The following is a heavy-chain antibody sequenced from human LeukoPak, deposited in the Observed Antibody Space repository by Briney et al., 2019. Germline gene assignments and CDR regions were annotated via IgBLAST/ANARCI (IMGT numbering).Heavy chain of an antibody. V-gene: IGHV4-59*01. CDR1: GGSISSYY. J-gene: IGHJ5*02. CDR2: IYYSGST. Sequence: SETLSLTCTVSGGSISSYYWSWIRQPAGKGLEWIGYIYYSGSTNYNPSLKSRVTISLDTSKNQFSLKLISVTAADTAVYYCARAYGGYSSSPYNWLDPWGQGTLVAVSS. CDR3: ARAYGGYSSSPYNWLDP. D-gene: IGHD6-6*01.